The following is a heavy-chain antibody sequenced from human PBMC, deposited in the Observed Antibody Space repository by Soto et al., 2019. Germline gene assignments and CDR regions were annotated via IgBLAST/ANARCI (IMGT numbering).Heavy chain of an antibody. CDR2: IIPIFGTA. CDR3: ARGPYCGGDCYSVGYYYYYGMDV. D-gene: IGHD2-21*02. Sequence: SVKVSCKASGGTFSSYAISWVRQAPGQGREWMGGIIPIFGTANYAQKFQGRVTITADKSTSTAYMELSSLRSEDTAVYYCARGPYCGGDCYSVGYYYYYGMDVWGQGXTVTVSS. V-gene: IGHV1-69*06. CDR1: GGTFSSYA. J-gene: IGHJ6*02.